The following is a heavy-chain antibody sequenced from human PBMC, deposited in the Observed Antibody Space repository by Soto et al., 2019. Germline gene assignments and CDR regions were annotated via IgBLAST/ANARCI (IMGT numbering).Heavy chain of an antibody. V-gene: IGHV5-51*01. CDR2: IYPNDSDT. CDR1: VYKFTSYW. CDR3: ARKDKSGYFNWFDP. Sequence: LNISSTPCVYKFTSYWIACVRAMPGKGLEWMGSIYPNDSDTRYSPSFQGQVTITADRSTRTVFLQWASLEASDSAVYFCARKDKSGYFNWFDPWGQGTLVTVSS. J-gene: IGHJ5*02. D-gene: IGHD3-22*01.